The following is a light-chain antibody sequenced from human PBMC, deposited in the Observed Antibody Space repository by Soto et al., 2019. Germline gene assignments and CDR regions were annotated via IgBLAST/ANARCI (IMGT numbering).Light chain of an antibody. CDR3: QQRSNWPPEWT. Sequence: LLAQSPCTLSLYPEQIATLSCSALQSISSNLAWYQQKSGQAPRLLISDASNRATGIPARFSGSGSGTDFTLTISSLEPEDFGVYYCQQRSNWPPEWTFGQGTKVDIK. CDR2: DAS. CDR1: QSISSN. V-gene: IGKV3-11*01. J-gene: IGKJ1*01.